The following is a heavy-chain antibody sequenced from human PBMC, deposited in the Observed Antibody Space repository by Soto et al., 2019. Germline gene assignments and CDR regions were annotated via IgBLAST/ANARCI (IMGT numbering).Heavy chain of an antibody. Sequence: GGSLRLSCAASGFTFSSYSMNWVRQAPGKGLEWVSSISSSSSYIYYADSVKGRFTISRDNAKNSLYLQMNSLRAEDTAVYYCARFYSSPKITIFRSDAFDIWGQGTMVTVSS. J-gene: IGHJ3*02. D-gene: IGHD3-3*01. V-gene: IGHV3-21*01. CDR2: ISSSSSYI. CDR3: ARFYSSPKITIFRSDAFDI. CDR1: GFTFSSYS.